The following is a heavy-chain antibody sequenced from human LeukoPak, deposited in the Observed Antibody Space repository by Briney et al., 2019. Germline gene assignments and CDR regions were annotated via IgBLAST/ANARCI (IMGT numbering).Heavy chain of an antibody. CDR1: GGSISSGGYY. J-gene: IGHJ4*02. D-gene: IGHD1-26*01. V-gene: IGHV4-30-2*01. CDR3: ASERATSAIVY. Sequence: SSETLSLTCTVSGGSISSGGYYWSWIRQPPGKGLEWIGYIYHSGSTYYNPSLKSRVTISVDRSKNQFSLKLSPVTAADTAVYYCASERATSAIVYWGQGTLVTVSS. CDR2: IYHSGST.